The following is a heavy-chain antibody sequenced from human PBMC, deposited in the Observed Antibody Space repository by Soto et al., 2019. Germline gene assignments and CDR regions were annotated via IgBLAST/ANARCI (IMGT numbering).Heavy chain of an antibody. Sequence: GGSLRLSCAASGFTFGSYAMSWVRQAPGKGLEWVSSISGSGGRTYYADSVKGRFTISRDNSKNTLYLQMNSLRAEDTAVYYCVKGSSGWYYYGMDVWGQGTTVTVSS. CDR2: ISGSGGRT. V-gene: IGHV3-23*01. CDR3: VKGSSGWYYYGMDV. CDR1: GFTFGSYA. J-gene: IGHJ6*02. D-gene: IGHD6-13*01.